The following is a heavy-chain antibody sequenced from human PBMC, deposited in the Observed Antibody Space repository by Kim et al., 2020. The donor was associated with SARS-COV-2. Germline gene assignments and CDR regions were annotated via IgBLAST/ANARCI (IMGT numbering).Heavy chain of an antibody. D-gene: IGHD1-26*01. V-gene: IGHV1-46*01. CDR2: INPSVGKT. CDR3: AREAGTYSLNWFVS. J-gene: IGHJ5*01. Sequence: ASVKVSCKASGYTFSNYYIHWVRQAPGQGLEWMGVINPSVGKTTYARNFQGRLTIARDTSTSTVYMDLSSLRSEDTAVFFCAREAGTYSLNWFVSWGQGTLVTVPS. CDR1: GYTFSNYY.